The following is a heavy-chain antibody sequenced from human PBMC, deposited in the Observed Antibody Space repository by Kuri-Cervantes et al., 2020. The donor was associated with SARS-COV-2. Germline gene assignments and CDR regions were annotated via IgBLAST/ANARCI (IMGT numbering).Heavy chain of an antibody. CDR2: ITSSSTTI. D-gene: IGHD5-18*01. J-gene: IGHJ4*02. V-gene: IGHV3-48*01. CDR1: GFTVSSNY. Sequence: LSLICAASGFTVSSNYMSWVRQAPGKGLEWISSITSSSTTIHYADSVKGRFTISRDNAKNSLYLQMNSLRAEDTAVYYCARAADTDYWGQGTLVTVSS. CDR3: ARAADTDY.